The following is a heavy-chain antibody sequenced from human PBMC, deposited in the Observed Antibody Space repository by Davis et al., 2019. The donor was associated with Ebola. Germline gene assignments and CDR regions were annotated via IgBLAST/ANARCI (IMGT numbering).Heavy chain of an antibody. V-gene: IGHV4-59*03. CDR2: IFYTGSA. J-gene: IGHJ4*02. Sequence: PSETLSLTCTVSGVSISRHYWSWIRQPPGKRLEWIGSIFYTGSASYNSSLACRATISVDTSKNQFSLKLTSVTAADTAMYYCSERGSSVWGQGALVTVSS. D-gene: IGHD3-10*01. CDR1: GVSISRHY. CDR3: SERGSSV.